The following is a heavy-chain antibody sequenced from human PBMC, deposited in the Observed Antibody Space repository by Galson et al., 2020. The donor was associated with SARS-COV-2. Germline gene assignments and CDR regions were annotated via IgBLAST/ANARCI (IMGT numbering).Heavy chain of an antibody. CDR3: ARGGDVVALNY. Sequence: ASVKVSCKASGYTFANYGVTWLRQAPGQGLEWMGWISVYNGDTNYAQELQDRLTMTTDTSTSTAYMELRSLRSDDTAVYFCARGGDVVALNYWGQGTLVTVSS. CDR1: GYTFANYG. V-gene: IGHV1-18*01. J-gene: IGHJ4*02. D-gene: IGHD5-12*01. CDR2: ISVYNGDT.